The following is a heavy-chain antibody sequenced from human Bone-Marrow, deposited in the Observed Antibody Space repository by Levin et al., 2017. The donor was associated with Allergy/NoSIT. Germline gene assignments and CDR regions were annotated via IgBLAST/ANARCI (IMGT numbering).Heavy chain of an antibody. J-gene: IGHJ3*02. Sequence: TSETLSLTCTVSNGSISSYYWSWIRQPPGKGLEWIGHLYDRGNTNYNPSLKSRVTISVDTSKNRFSLKLSSVTAADTAVYYCARLKHYGNDAFDIWGQGTMVTVSS. D-gene: IGHD3-10*01. CDR1: NGSISSYY. CDR2: LYDRGNT. CDR3: ARLKHYGNDAFDI. V-gene: IGHV4-59*01.